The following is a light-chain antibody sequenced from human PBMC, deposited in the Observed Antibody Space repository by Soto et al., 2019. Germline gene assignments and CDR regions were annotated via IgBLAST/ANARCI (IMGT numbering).Light chain of an antibody. CDR2: DAS. CDR1: QSISSW. V-gene: IGKV1-5*01. Sequence: EIQIDPSPSTPSGALGDRVTNTWLASQSISSWLAWYQQKPGKAPKLLIYDASSLESGVPSRFSGSGSGTDFALTITSLQAEDFATYYCQQLRMYPSTFGGGTKV. CDR3: QQLRMYPST. J-gene: IGKJ4*01.